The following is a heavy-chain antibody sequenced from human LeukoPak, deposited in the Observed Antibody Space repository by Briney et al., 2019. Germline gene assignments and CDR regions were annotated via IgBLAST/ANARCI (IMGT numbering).Heavy chain of an antibody. V-gene: IGHV1-2*02. CDR1: GYTFTGYY. Sequence: ASVKVSCKASGYTFTGYYMHWVRQAPGQGLEWMGWINPNSGGTNYAQKFQGRVTMTRDTSISTAYMELSRLRSDDTAVYYCARGEYSSSSDCYYYMDVWGKGTTVTVSS. CDR3: ARGEYSSSSDCYYYMDV. J-gene: IGHJ6*03. D-gene: IGHD6-6*01. CDR2: INPNSGGT.